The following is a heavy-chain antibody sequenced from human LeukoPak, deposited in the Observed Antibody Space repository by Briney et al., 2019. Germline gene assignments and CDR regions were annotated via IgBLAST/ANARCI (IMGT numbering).Heavy chain of an antibody. J-gene: IGHJ4*02. CDR1: GFTFSSYG. D-gene: IGHD6-19*01. Sequence: PGGSLRLSCAASGFTFSSYGMHWVRQAPGKGLEWVAVISYDGSNKYYADSVKGRFTISRGNSKNTLYLQMNSLRAEDTAVYYCAKDKYSSGWTFDYWGQGTLVTVSS. CDR2: ISYDGSNK. CDR3: AKDKYSSGWTFDY. V-gene: IGHV3-30*18.